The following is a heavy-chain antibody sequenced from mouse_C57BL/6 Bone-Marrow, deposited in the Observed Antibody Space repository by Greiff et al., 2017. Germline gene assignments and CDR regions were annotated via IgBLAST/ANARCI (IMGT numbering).Heavy chain of an antibody. J-gene: IGHJ2*01. CDR3: ARGANWDFDY. V-gene: IGHV1-59*01. CDR2: IDPSDSYT. CDR1: GYTFTSYW. Sequence: VQLQQSGAELVRPGTSVKLSCKASGYTFTSYWMHWVKQRPGQGLEWIGVIDPSDSYTNYNPKFKGKATLTVDTSSSTAYMQLSSLTSEDSAVYYCARGANWDFDYWGQGTTLTVSS. D-gene: IGHD4-1*01.